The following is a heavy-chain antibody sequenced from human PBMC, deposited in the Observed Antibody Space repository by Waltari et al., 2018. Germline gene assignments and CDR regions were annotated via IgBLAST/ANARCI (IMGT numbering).Heavy chain of an antibody. Sequence: QVQLVQSGAEVKNPGASVKLSCKTSGYTFSNYDVSWVRQSPGRGLEWMGWMNPNSGNLGFSQGFQGRVMCTADTSTTTAYMELTNLRSDDTAIYFCARAVRYQLLSDFWGQGTLVTVSS. J-gene: IGHJ4*02. CDR3: ARAVRYQLLSDF. CDR1: GYTFSNYD. D-gene: IGHD2-2*01. V-gene: IGHV1-8*03. CDR2: MNPNSGNL.